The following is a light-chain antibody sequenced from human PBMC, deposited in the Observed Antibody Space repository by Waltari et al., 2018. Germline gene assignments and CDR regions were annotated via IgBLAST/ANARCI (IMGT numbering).Light chain of an antibody. J-gene: IGLJ2*01. CDR1: NIGSKS. Sequence: SYVLTQPPSVSVAPGKAATITCGGTNIGSKSVHWYQQKPGQAPVLVIKYDTDRSSGIPERISGSNSGNTATLTISRVEAGDEADYYCHVWDSSSDQQEFGGGTKLTVL. V-gene: IGLV3-21*04. CDR2: YDT. CDR3: HVWDSSSDQQE.